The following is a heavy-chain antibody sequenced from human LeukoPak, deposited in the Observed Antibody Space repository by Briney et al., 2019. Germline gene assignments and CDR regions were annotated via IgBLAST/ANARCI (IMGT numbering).Heavy chain of an antibody. CDR3: ARDRYYYDSSGYLFDY. V-gene: IGHV4-59*12. J-gene: IGHJ4*02. CDR1: GGSISSYY. D-gene: IGHD3-22*01. CDR2: IYYSGST. Sequence: SETLSLTCTVSGGSISSYYWSWIRQPPGQGLEWIGYIYYSGSTNYNPSLKSRVTISVDTSKNQFSLKLSSVTAADTAVYYCARDRYYYDSSGYLFDYWGQGTLVTVSS.